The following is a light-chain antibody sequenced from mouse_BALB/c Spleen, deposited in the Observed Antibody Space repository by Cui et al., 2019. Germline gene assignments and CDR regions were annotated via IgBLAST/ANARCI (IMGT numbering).Light chain of an antibody. CDR1: QNVGTN. V-gene: IGKV6-15*01. Sequence: DIVMTQSQKFMSTSLVDRVSSTCKASQNVGTNVAWYQQKPGQSPKALIYSASYRYSGVPDRFTGSGSGTDFTLTISNVQAEDLAEYFCQQYNSYPYTFGGGTKLEIK. J-gene: IGKJ2*01. CDR3: QQYNSYPYT. CDR2: SAS.